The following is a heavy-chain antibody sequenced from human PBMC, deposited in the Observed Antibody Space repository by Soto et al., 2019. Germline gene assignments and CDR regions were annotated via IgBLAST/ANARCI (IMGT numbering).Heavy chain of an antibody. CDR2: IYNDGTYS. D-gene: IGHD3-10*01. Sequence: GGSLRLSCAASGFIFKMYWMHWVRQSPGKGLVWISRIYNDGTYSDYADSVRGRSTISRDNVNDTLYLQMNNLRAEDSGLYYCTRGPRPISTGTGAYWGQGTQVTVSS. J-gene: IGHJ4*02. CDR1: GFIFKMYW. V-gene: IGHV3-74*01. CDR3: TRGPRPISTGTGAY.